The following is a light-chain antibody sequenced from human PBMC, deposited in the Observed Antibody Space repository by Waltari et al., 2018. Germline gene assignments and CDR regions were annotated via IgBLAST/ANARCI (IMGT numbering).Light chain of an antibody. CDR3: CSYAGSYTFEGV. Sequence: QSALTQPRSVSGSPGQSVTISCPGTSRDVGGYNYVSWYQPHPGKAPKPMIYDVSKRPSGVPDRFSGSKSGNTASLTISGLQAEDEADYYCCSYAGSYTFEGVFGGGTKLTVL. CDR1: SRDVGGYNY. V-gene: IGLV2-11*01. CDR2: DVS. J-gene: IGLJ2*01.